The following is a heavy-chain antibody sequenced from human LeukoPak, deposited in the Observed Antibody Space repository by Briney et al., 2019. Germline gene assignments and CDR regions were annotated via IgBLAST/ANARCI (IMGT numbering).Heavy chain of an antibody. CDR1: GGSFTDYY. CDR3: ARAGRGTSSRALDY. V-gene: IGHV4-34*01. D-gene: IGHD1-1*01. J-gene: IGHJ4*02. Sequence: PSENLSLTCAISGGSFTDYYWSWIRQPPGKGLEWIGDINDSGSTNSSPSLKSRVVISLDTSKSQLSLKLSPVTAADTATYFCARAGRGTSSRALDYWGQGTLVTVSS. CDR2: INDSGST.